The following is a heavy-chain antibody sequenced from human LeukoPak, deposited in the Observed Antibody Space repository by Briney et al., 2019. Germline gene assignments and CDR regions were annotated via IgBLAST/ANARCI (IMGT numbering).Heavy chain of an antibody. D-gene: IGHD6-19*01. J-gene: IGHJ3*02. CDR2: IYHSGST. Sequence: KPSETLSLTCTVSGYSISSGYYWGWIRQPPGKGLEWIGSIYHSGSTYYNPSLKSRVTISVDTSKNQFSLKLSSVTAADTAVYYCAIGWGFIAVTQGAFDIWGQGTMVTVSS. CDR3: AIGWGFIAVTQGAFDI. V-gene: IGHV4-38-2*02. CDR1: GYSISSGYY.